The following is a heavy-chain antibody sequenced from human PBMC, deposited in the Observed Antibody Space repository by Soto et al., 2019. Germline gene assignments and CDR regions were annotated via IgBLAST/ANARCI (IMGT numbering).Heavy chain of an antibody. CDR2: ISGSGGST. CDR3: AKEPYCTNGVCFNFDY. Sequence: PGGSLRLSCAASGFTFSSYAMSWVRQAPGKGLEWVSAISGSGGSTYYADSVKGRFTISRDNSKNTLYLQMNSLRAEDTAVYYCAKEPYCTNGVCFNFDYWGQGTLVTVSS. D-gene: IGHD2-8*01. V-gene: IGHV3-23*01. CDR1: GFTFSSYA. J-gene: IGHJ4*02.